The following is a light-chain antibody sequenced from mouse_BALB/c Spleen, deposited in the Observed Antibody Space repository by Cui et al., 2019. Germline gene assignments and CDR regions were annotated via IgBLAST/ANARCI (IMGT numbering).Light chain of an antibody. J-gene: IGKJ5*01. Sequence: QIVLTQSPAIMSASPGEKVTLTCSASSSVSSSYLYWYQQKPGSSPKLWIYSTSNLASGVPARFSGSESGTSYSLTISSMEAEDAASYFCHQWSSYPPTFGAGTKLELK. CDR1: SSVSSSY. CDR3: HQWSSYPPT. V-gene: IGKV4-79*01. CDR2: STS.